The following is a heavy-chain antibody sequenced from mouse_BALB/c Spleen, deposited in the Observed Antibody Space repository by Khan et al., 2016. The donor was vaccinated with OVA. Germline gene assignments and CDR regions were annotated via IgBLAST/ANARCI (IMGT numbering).Heavy chain of an antibody. Sequence: EVELVEAGGGLVKPGGSLKLSCAASGFAFRSYDMSWVRQTPEKRLEWVATISSVGSYTYYPDSVKGRFTISRDNARNTLYLQMSSLRSEDTALYYCGRQGGFNPYYAMDYWGQGTSVTVSS. CDR3: GRQGGFNPYYAMDY. J-gene: IGHJ4*01. V-gene: IGHV5-9*02. CDR2: ISSVGSYT. CDR1: GFAFRSYD.